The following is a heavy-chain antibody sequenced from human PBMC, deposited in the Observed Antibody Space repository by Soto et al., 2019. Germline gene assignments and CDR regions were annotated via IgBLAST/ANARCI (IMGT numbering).Heavy chain of an antibody. CDR3: ARLRRRYSSSWYIGYGMDV. Sequence: SETLSLTCTVSGGSISSSSYYWGWIRQPPGKGLEWIGSIYYSGSTYYNPSLKSRVTISVDTSKNQFSLKLSSVTAADTAVYYCARLRRRYSSSWYIGYGMDVWGQGTTVTVSS. CDR1: GGSISSSSYY. V-gene: IGHV4-39*01. D-gene: IGHD6-13*01. CDR2: IYYSGST. J-gene: IGHJ6*02.